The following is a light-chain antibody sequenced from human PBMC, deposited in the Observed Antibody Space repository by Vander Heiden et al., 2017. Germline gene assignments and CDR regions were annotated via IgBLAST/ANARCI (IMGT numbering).Light chain of an antibody. CDR1: ALPKQY. V-gene: IGLV3-25*03. CDR3: QSADSSGTPNWV. Sequence: SYELTQPLSVPVSPGQTARITCSGDALPKQYAYWYQQKPGQAPVLVIYKDSERPSGIPERFSGSSSGTTVTLTISGVQAEDEADYYCQSADSSGTPNWVFGGGTKLTVL. J-gene: IGLJ3*02. CDR2: KDS.